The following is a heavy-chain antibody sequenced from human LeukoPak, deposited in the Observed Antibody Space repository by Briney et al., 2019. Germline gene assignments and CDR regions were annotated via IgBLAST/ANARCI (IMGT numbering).Heavy chain of an antibody. Sequence: GGSLRLSCAASGFTVSSNYMSWVRQAPGKGLEWVSVIYSGGSTYYADSVKGRFTISRDNSKNTLYLQMDSLRAEDTAVYSCARDYYDSSGNYYVAWGQGTLVTVSS. D-gene: IGHD3-22*01. CDR3: ARDYYDSSGNYYVA. CDR2: IYSGGST. J-gene: IGHJ5*02. CDR1: GFTVSSNY. V-gene: IGHV3-66*01.